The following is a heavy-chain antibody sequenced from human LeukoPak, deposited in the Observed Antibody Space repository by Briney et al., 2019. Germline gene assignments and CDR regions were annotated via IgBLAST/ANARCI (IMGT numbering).Heavy chain of an antibody. Sequence: HGESLKISCKGSGYSFTCYWIGWVRQMPGKGLEWMGIIYPGDSDTRYSPSFQGQVTISADKSISTAYLQWSSLKASDTAMYYCARRVYGSGTFLAGFDPWGQGTLVTVSS. CDR2: IYPGDSDT. V-gene: IGHV5-51*01. CDR1: GYSFTCYW. J-gene: IGHJ5*02. D-gene: IGHD3-10*01. CDR3: ARRVYGSGTFLAGFDP.